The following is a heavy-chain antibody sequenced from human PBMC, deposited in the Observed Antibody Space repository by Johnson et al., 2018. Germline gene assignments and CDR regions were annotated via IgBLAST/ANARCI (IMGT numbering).Heavy chain of an antibody. CDR3: ARAIRYSGYDSYAY. J-gene: IGHJ4*02. D-gene: IGHD5-12*01. CDR2: IYPADSDT. Sequence: VQLVESGAEVKKXGESLKIXCKGSGYSFTSYWIGWVRQMPGKGLEWMGIIYPADSDTRYSPSFQGQVTIPADKSISTAYLQWSSLKASDTAMYYCARAIRYSGYDSYAYWGQGTLVTVSS. V-gene: IGHV5-51*01. CDR1: GYSFTSYW.